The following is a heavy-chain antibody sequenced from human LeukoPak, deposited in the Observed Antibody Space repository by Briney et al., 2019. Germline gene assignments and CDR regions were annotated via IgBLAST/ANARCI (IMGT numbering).Heavy chain of an antibody. D-gene: IGHD3-22*01. CDR3: ARVSRSGYYSD. CDR2: ISNSGS. J-gene: IGHJ4*02. V-gene: IGHV4-59*01. Sequence: SETLSLTCTVSGVSITLYYWTWIRQSPKKGLEWIGDISNSGSNYNPSLSSRLTISTDTSKNHFSLRLTSVSAADTAVYYCARVSRSGYYSDWGQGTLVTVSS. CDR1: GVSITLYY.